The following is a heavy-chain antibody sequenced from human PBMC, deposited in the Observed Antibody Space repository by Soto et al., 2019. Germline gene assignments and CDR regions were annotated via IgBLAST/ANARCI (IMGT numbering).Heavy chain of an antibody. CDR3: ARRVYDILTGYYDAFDI. V-gene: IGHV1-3*01. D-gene: IGHD3-9*01. CDR2: INAGNGNT. Sequence: ASVKVSCKASGYTFTSYAMHWVRQAPGQRLEWMGWINAGNGNTKYSQKFQGRVTITRDTSASTAYMELSSLRSEDTAVYYCARRVYDILTGYYDAFDIWGQGTMVT. CDR1: GYTFTSYA. J-gene: IGHJ3*02.